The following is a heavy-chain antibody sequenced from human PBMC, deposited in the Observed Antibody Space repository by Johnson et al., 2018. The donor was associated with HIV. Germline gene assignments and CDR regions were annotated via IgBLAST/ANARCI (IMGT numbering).Heavy chain of an antibody. CDR2: IKRKTDGGTT. V-gene: IGHV3-15*01. J-gene: IGHJ3*02. CDR1: GFTFSNAW. Sequence: VQLVESGGGLVKPGGSLRVSCAASGFTFSNAWMSWVRQAPGKGLEWVGRIKRKTDGGTTDYAAPVKGRFTISRDDSKNTLYLQMNSLKTEDTAVYYCTTLDAFDIWGQGTMVTVSS. CDR3: TTLDAFDI.